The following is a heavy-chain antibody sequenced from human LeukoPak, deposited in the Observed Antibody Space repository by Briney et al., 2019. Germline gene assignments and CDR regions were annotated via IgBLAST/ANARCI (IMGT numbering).Heavy chain of an antibody. CDR3: ASGRLGARKFYSDPFHY. CDR1: GFTVSSNY. CDR2: IYSAGSR. D-gene: IGHD2-15*01. V-gene: IGHV3-53*05. Sequence: GGSLRLSCAASGFTVSSNYMSWARQPPGKGLEWVSIIYSAGSRYYADSVRGRFTISRDDSKNTMFLQMNSLRVDDTAVYYCASGRLGARKFYSDPFHYWGQGILVTVSS. J-gene: IGHJ4*02.